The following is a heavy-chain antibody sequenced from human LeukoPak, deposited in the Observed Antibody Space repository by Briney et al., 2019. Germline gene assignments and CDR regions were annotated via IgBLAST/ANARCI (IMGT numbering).Heavy chain of an antibody. J-gene: IGHJ4*02. CDR1: GYTFTGYY. V-gene: IGHV1-2*02. CDR2: INPNSGGT. D-gene: IGHD4-17*01. Sequence: ASVKVSCKASGYTFTGYYMHWVRQAPGQGLEWMGWINPNSGGTNYAQKFQGRVTMTRDTSISTACMELSRLRSDDTAVYYCARGDGDYVVTVSDYWGQGTLVTVSS. CDR3: ARGDGDYVVTVSDY.